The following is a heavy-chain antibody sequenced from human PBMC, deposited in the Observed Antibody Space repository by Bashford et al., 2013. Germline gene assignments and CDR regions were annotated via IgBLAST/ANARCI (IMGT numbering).Heavy chain of an antibody. D-gene: IGHD2-2*01. J-gene: IGHJ4*02. CDR2: ISAYNGNT. CDR3: ARDRAVGSSSWSQY. Sequence: WVRQAPGQGLEWMGWISAYNGNTNYAQKFQGRVTMTTDTSTSTAYMELTFLRSDDTAVYYCARDRAVGSSSWSQYWGQGTLVTVSS. V-gene: IGHV1-18*01.